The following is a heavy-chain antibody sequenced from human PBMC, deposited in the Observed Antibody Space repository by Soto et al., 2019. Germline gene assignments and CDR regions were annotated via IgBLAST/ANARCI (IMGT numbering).Heavy chain of an antibody. CDR3: ETRGRITIFGVVDTYYYYGMDV. CDR2: IIPIFGTA. J-gene: IGHJ6*02. CDR1: GGTFSSYA. V-gene: IGHV1-69*12. Sequence: QVQLVQSGAEVKKPGSSVKVSCKASGGTFSSYAISWVRQAPGQGLEWMGGIIPIFGTANYAQKFQGRVTITADESTSTAYMELSSLSSEDTALYYCETRGRITIFGVVDTYYYYGMDVWGQGTTVTVSS. D-gene: IGHD3-3*01.